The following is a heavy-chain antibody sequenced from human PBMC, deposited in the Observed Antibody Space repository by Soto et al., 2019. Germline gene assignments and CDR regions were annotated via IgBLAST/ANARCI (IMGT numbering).Heavy chain of an antibody. V-gene: IGHV4-31*03. CDR1: GGSISSGGYY. D-gene: IGHD3-16*01. CDR2: IYYSGST. CDR3: ARNEQHPSGEAVLDP. Sequence: QVQLQESGPGLVKPSQTLSLTCTVSGGSISSGGYYWSWIRQHPGKGLEWIGYIYYSGSTYYNPSLKSRVTISVDTSKNQISLKLSSVTAADTAVYYCARNEQHPSGEAVLDPWGQGTLVTVSS. J-gene: IGHJ5*02.